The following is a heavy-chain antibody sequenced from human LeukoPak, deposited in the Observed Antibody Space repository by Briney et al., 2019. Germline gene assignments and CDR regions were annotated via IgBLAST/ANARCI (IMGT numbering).Heavy chain of an antibody. D-gene: IGHD1-1*01. Sequence: SETLSLICTVSGDSISTSNYYWGWIRQPPGKGLEWIGIVSYDGSTSYNPSLKSRVTISIDTSRSAFSLRLMSVTAPDTAVYYCAKYILGTMADFWGQGALVTVSS. V-gene: IGHV4-39*01. J-gene: IGHJ4*02. CDR2: VSYDGST. CDR1: GDSISTSNYY. CDR3: AKYILGTMADF.